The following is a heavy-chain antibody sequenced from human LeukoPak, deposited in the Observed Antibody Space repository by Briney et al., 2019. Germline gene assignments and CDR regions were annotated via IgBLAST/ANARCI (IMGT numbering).Heavy chain of an antibody. CDR3: ARDVDWILFDY. Sequence: GGSLRLSCAASGYTFSTYWMHWVRQVPGKGLVWVSRVNRDGTTSAYADSVKGRFTISRDNYKNTLYLQMNSLRVEDTAVYYCARDVDWILFDYWGQGTLVTVSS. J-gene: IGHJ4*02. V-gene: IGHV3-74*01. CDR1: GYTFSTYW. D-gene: IGHD3-9*01. CDR2: VNRDGTTS.